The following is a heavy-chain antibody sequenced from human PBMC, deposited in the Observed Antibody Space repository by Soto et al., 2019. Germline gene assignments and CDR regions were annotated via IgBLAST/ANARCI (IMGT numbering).Heavy chain of an antibody. Sequence: PSETLSLTCTVSGGSISSSSYYWGWIRQPPGKGLEWIGGIYYSGSTYYNPSLKSRVTISVDTSKNQFSLKLSSVTAADTAVYYCAGLIAAAGRRVDPWGQGTLVTVSS. V-gene: IGHV4-39*01. J-gene: IGHJ5*02. CDR2: IYYSGST. CDR1: GGSISSSSYY. D-gene: IGHD6-13*01. CDR3: AGLIAAAGRRVDP.